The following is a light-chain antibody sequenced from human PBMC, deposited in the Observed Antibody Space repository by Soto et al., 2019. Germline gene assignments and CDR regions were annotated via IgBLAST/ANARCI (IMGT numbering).Light chain of an antibody. CDR2: GAS. CDR1: QSVSNN. CDR3: QQYDNLPRT. J-gene: IGKJ1*01. Sequence: EIVMTQSPATLSASPGERATLSCRASQSVSNNLAWYQQKPGQAPRLLIYGASTRATGIPARFSGSGSGTEFTLPISSLQSEDFAVYYCQQYDNLPRTFGQGTKVEIK. V-gene: IGKV3-15*01.